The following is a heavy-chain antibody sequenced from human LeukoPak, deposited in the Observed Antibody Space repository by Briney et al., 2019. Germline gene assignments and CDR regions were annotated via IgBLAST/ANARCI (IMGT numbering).Heavy chain of an antibody. Sequence: IGYIYYSGSTYYNPSLKSRVTISVDTSKNQFSLKLSSVTAADTAVYYCARDRSGDDYAWDYWGQGTLVTVSS. D-gene: IGHD4-17*01. V-gene: IGHV4-31*02. CDR3: ARDRSGDDYAWDY. J-gene: IGHJ4*02. CDR2: IYYSGST.